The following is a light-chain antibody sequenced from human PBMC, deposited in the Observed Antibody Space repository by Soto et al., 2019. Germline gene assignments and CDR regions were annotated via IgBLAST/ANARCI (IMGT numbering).Light chain of an antibody. CDR1: SSNIGAGNA. J-gene: IGLJ1*01. CDR3: KSYDSSVSGYV. Sequence: QSVLTQPPSVSEAPGQRVTISCTGSSSNIGAGNAAHWYQQVPGTAPKLLIYENNNRPPGVPHQFSGSKSGTSDFLAITGLQAEEEAEYCSKSYDSSVSGYVFGTGIKVTVL. V-gene: IGLV1-40*01. CDR2: ENN.